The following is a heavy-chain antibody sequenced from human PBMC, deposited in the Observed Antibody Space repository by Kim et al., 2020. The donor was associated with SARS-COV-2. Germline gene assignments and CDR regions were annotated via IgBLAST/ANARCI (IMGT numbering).Heavy chain of an antibody. V-gene: IGHV4-59*01. Sequence: PSPKRRVTISVDTSKNQFSLKLSSVTAADTAVYYCARAHGDSYYFDYWGQGTLVTVSS. CDR3: ARAHGDSYYFDY. J-gene: IGHJ4*02.